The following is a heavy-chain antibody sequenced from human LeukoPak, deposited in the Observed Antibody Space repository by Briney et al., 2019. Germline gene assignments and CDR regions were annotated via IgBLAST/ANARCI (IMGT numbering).Heavy chain of an antibody. CDR1: GFTFSAYV. Sequence: PVGSLRVSCAASGFTFSAYVMTWVRQAPGKGLEWVSAVSSSGGSTYYADSVKGRFTISRDNSKNTLYLQMNSLRAEDTALYYCAKEKGFSSPYYYYYMDVWGKGTTVTVSS. D-gene: IGHD6-13*01. V-gene: IGHV3-23*01. CDR2: VSSSGGST. J-gene: IGHJ6*03. CDR3: AKEKGFSSPYYYYYMDV.